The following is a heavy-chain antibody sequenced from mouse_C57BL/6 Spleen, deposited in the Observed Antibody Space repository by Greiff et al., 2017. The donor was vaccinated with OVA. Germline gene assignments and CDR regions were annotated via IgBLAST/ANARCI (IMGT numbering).Heavy chain of an antibody. V-gene: IGHV2-9-1*01. CDR1: GFSFTSYA. CDR3: ARKNTTGCYAMDY. Sequence: QVQLQQSGPGLVAPSQSLSITCTVSGFSFTSYAISWVRQPPGRGLEWLGVIWPGGGTNYNSAPKSRLSISKDNSKSQVFFKMNSLHTDDTARYYGARKNTTGCYAMDYWGQGTSVTVSS. J-gene: IGHJ4*01. CDR2: IWPGGGT. D-gene: IGHD1-1*01.